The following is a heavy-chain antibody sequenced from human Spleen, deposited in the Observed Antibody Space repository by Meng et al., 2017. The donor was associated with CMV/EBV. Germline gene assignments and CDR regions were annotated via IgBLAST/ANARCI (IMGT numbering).Heavy chain of an antibody. Sequence: SETLSLTCTVSGGSISSSFYYWGWIRQPPGKGLEWIGSVYYSGTTYYNPSLNSRVTISVDTSQNQFSLKLDSVTAADTAVYYCARLGGWVAGATVPHLRWADSWGQGTLVTVSS. CDR2: VYYSGTT. D-gene: IGHD1-26*01. CDR3: ARLGGWVAGATVPHLRWADS. J-gene: IGHJ4*02. CDR1: GGSISSSFYY. V-gene: IGHV4-39*01.